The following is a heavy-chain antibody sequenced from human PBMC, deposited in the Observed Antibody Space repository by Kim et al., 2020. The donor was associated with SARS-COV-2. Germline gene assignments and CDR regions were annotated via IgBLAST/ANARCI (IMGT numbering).Heavy chain of an antibody. Sequence: SETLSLTCTVSGDSISNYHWTWVRQPAGKGLEWIGTIYTSGYTNYNPSPKSRVTMSMDTSKSHLSLRLSSVTAADTPIYFCSRKDGDYWCPVTLVTVSS. CDR1: GDSISNYH. CDR2: IYTSGYT. CDR3: SRKDGDY. J-gene: IGHJ4*02. V-gene: IGHV4-4*07.